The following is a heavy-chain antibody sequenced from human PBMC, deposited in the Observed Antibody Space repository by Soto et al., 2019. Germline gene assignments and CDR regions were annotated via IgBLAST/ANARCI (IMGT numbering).Heavy chain of an antibody. V-gene: IGHV3-23*01. CDR3: AKDGTNEYISSSYYFDS. CDR1: GFTFSSYA. Sequence: GGSLRLSCAASGFTFSSYAMSWVRQAPGKGLEWVSAISGSGGSTYYADSVKGRFTISTYNSKNTLYLQMNSLRAEDTAVYYCAKDGTNEYISSSYYFDSGGQETLVTVS. J-gene: IGHJ4*02. D-gene: IGHD6-6*01. CDR2: ISGSGGST.